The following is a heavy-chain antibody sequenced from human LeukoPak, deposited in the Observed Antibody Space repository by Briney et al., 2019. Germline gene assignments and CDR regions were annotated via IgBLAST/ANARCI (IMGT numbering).Heavy chain of an antibody. D-gene: IGHD6-19*01. CDR1: GFTFDDYA. Sequence: PGGSLRLSCAASGFTFDDYAMHWVRQAPGKGLEWVSGISWNSGSIGYADSVKGRFTISRDNAKNSPYVQMNSLRAEDTALYYCAKDHSSSGWNSDNYYGMDVWGQGTTVTVSS. CDR3: AKDHSSSGWNSDNYYGMDV. V-gene: IGHV3-9*01. J-gene: IGHJ6*02. CDR2: ISWNSGSI.